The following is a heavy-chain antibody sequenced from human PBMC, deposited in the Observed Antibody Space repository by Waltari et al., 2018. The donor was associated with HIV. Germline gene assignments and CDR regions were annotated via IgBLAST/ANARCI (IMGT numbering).Heavy chain of an antibody. CDR2: IYYSGST. V-gene: IGHV4-39*01. CDR1: GGSISRSRYY. Sequence: QLQLQESGPGLVKPSETLSLTCTVSGGSISRSRYYWGWIRQPPGKGLEWIGSIYYSGSTYYNPSLKRRVTISVDTSKNQFSLKLSSVTAADTAVYYCARCPKANWFDPWGQGTLVTVSS. J-gene: IGHJ5*02. CDR3: ARCPKANWFDP.